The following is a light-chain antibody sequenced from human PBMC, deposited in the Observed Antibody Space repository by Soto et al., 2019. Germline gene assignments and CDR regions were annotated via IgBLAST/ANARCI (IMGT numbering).Light chain of an antibody. CDR3: QQYNSYSPT. CDR2: DAS. V-gene: IGKV1-5*01. CDR1: QSISSW. Sequence: DIQIKQSPSTLSASVGDRVTITCRASQSISSWLAWYQQKPGKAPKLLIYDASSLESGVPSRFSGSGSGTEFTLTISSLQPDDFATYYCQQYNSYSPTFGQGTKVDIK. J-gene: IGKJ1*01.